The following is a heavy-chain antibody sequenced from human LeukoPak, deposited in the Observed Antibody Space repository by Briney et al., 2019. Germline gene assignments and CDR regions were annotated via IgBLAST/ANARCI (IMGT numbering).Heavy chain of an antibody. CDR2: INAGNGNT. V-gene: IGHV1-3*01. CDR1: EYTFTTYA. Sequence: ASVKVSCKASEYTFTTYAMHWVRQAPGQRLEWMGWINAGNGNTKYSQKFQGRVTITRDTSASTAYMELSSLRSEDTAVYYCARTTAMVTIFDYWGQGTLVTVSS. CDR3: ARTTAMVTIFDY. J-gene: IGHJ4*02. D-gene: IGHD5-18*01.